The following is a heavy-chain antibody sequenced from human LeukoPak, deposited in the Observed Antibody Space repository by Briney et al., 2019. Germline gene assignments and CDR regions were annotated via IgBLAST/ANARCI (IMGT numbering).Heavy chain of an antibody. J-gene: IGHJ4*02. V-gene: IGHV1-2*02. CDR3: ASSLARATTQTGFDY. CDR2: INPNSGGT. Sequence: ASVKVSCKASGYTFTGYYMHWVRQAPGQGLEWMGWINPNSGGTNYAQKFQGRVTMTRDTSISTAYMELSRLRSDDTAVYYCASSLARATTQTGFDYWGQGILVTVSS. CDR1: GYTFTGYY. D-gene: IGHD1-26*01.